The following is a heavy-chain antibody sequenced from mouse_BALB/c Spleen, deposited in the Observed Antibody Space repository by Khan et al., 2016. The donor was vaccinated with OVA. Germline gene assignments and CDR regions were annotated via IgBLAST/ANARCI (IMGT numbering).Heavy chain of an antibody. CDR1: GFTFSDYY. CDR3: ARQLYGAMDY. Sequence: EVELVESGGGLVQPGGSLKLSCATSGFTFSDYYMYWVRQTPEKRLEWVAYISNGGGSTYYPDTVKGRFTISRDNAKNILYLQMSRLKSEDTAMFYCARQLYGAMDYWGQGTSVTVS. CDR2: ISNGGGST. D-gene: IGHD2-12*01. V-gene: IGHV5-12*02. J-gene: IGHJ4*01.